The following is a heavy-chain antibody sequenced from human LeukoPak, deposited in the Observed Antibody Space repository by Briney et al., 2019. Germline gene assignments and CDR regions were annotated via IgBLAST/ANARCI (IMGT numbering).Heavy chain of an antibody. J-gene: IGHJ6*03. CDR1: GFTFSSYW. Sequence: PGGSLRLSCAGSGFTFSSYWMSWVHQAPGKGLEWVANIKQDGSEKYYVDSVKGRFIISRDNAKNSLYLQMNSLRAEDTAVYYCAREAYDDFWSGSWRYYYYMDVWGKGTTVTVSS. V-gene: IGHV3-7*01. CDR2: IKQDGSEK. CDR3: AREAYDDFWSGSWRYYYYMDV. D-gene: IGHD3-3*01.